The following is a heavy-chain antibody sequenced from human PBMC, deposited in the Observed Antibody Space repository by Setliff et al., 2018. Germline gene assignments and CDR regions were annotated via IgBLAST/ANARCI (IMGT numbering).Heavy chain of an antibody. Sequence: PSETLSLTCAVSGGSISSSNGWSWVRQPPGKGLEWIGEIYHSGSTNYNPSLKSRVTISVDKSKNQFSLKLSSVTAADTAVYYCARSPKLQITMVLYYFDYWGQGTLVTVSS. CDR3: ARSPKLQITMVLYYFDY. CDR2: IYHSGST. CDR1: GGSISSSNG. D-gene: IGHD3-10*01. J-gene: IGHJ4*02. V-gene: IGHV4-4*02.